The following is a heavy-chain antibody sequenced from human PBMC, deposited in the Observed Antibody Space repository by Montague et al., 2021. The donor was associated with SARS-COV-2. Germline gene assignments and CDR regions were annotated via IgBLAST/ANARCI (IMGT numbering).Heavy chain of an antibody. CDR2: IFYSGST. J-gene: IGHJ4*02. Sequence: ETLSLTCTVSGGSISSSSYYWGWIRQPPGKGLEWIGSIFYSGSTDYNPSLKSRVTISVDTSKNQFSLKLSSATAADTAVYYCASMVRAQVYYFDYWGQGTLVTVSS. CDR1: GGSISSSSYY. D-gene: IGHD3-10*01. V-gene: IGHV4-39*01. CDR3: ASMVRAQVYYFDY.